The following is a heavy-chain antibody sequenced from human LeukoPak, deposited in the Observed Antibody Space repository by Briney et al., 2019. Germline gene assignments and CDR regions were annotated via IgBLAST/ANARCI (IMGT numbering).Heavy chain of an antibody. J-gene: IGHJ4*02. Sequence: AGGSLRLSCAASGFTFSSYSMNWVRQAPGKGLEWVSSISSSSSYIYYADTVKGRFTISRDNAKNSLYLQMNSLRAEDTAVYYCARCSSGWNVLDYWGQRTLVTVSS. CDR2: ISSSSSYI. CDR1: GFTFSSYS. CDR3: ARCSSGWNVLDY. D-gene: IGHD6-19*01. V-gene: IGHV3-21*01.